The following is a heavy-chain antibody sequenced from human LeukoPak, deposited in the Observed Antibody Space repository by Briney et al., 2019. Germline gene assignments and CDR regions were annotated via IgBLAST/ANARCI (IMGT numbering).Heavy chain of an antibody. J-gene: IGHJ2*01. Sequence: GGSLRLSCSASGFTFSSYAMTWVRQAPGKGLEWVSLISGGGGGTYYADSVKGRFTISRDNSKNTLFLQMGNLRADDTAVYSCAKDRSMNNWNAFHFDLWGRGTLVTVSS. CDR2: ISGGGGGT. D-gene: IGHD1-20*01. CDR1: GFTFSSYA. CDR3: AKDRSMNNWNAFHFDL. V-gene: IGHV3-23*01.